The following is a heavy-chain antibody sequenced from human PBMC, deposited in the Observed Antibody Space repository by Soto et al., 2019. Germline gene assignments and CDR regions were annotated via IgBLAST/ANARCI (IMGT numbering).Heavy chain of an antibody. CDR3: VGTGTTDDF. CDR1: GASVNTGDHY. V-gene: IGHV4-30-4*01. J-gene: IGHJ1*01. D-gene: IGHD1-7*01. CDR2: IFYSGDN. Sequence: VQLQGSGPGLVKPSQTLSLTCTVPGASVNTGDHYWSYIRQPPGKGLEWLGYIFYSGDNYYNPSLKSRATISLNTSRNQLSLTLTSVTDADTAVYYCVGTGTTDDFWGQGTLVTVSS.